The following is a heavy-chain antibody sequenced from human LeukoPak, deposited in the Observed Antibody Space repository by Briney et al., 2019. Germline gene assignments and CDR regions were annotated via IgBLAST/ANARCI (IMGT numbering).Heavy chain of an antibody. Sequence: GASVKVSCKASGGTFSSYTISWVRRAPGQGLEWMGRIIPILGIANYAQKFQGRVTITADKSTSTAYMELSSLRSEDTAVYYCAREGNSSTVWFDPWGQGTLVTVSS. V-gene: IGHV1-69*04. CDR1: GGTFSSYT. CDR2: IIPILGIA. CDR3: AREGNSSTVWFDP. D-gene: IGHD6-13*01. J-gene: IGHJ5*02.